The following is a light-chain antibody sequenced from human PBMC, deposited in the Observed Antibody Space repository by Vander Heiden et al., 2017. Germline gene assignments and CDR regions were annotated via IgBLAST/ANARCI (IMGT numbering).Light chain of an antibody. CDR3: QQYGSSRT. Sequence: EIVLTQSPGTLSLSPGEKATLSCRASQSVTSTYLAWYQQKPGQAPRVLIYGTSSSAAGIPDRFSGSGSGTDFTLISSRLEPEDFAVYYCQQYGSSRTFGQGTKVEIK. CDR2: GTS. CDR1: QSVTSTY. V-gene: IGKV3-20*01. J-gene: IGKJ1*01.